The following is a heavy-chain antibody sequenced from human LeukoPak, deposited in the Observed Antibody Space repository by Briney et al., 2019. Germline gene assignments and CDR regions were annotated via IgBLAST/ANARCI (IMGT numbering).Heavy chain of an antibody. CDR1: GFTFSSYE. CDR2: ISSSGSTR. D-gene: IGHD6-13*01. J-gene: IGHJ4*02. Sequence: GGALRLACAAYGFTFSSYEMNWVRQAPGEGLEWVSYISSSGSTRYYADSVKGGITISRDNAKTSLYLHLNSLRADATAAYSCARVGAAAATGDFDYWGQGTLVTVSS. V-gene: IGHV3-48*03. CDR3: ARVGAAAATGDFDY.